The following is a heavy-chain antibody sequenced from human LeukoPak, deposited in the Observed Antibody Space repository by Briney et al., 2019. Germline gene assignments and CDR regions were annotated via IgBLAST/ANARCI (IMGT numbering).Heavy chain of an antibody. CDR3: AKTDCTSSSCYTIDY. CDR1: GGSISSSTYY. V-gene: IGHV3-23*01. D-gene: IGHD2-2*02. CDR2: ISDSGTDT. J-gene: IGHJ4*02. Sequence: ETLSLTCTASGGSISSSTYYWDWIRQPPGKGLEWVSVISDSGTDTSYADSGRGRFTISRDNSKNTLYLQMNSLRAEDTAVYYCAKTDCTSSSCYTIDYWGQGTLVTVSS.